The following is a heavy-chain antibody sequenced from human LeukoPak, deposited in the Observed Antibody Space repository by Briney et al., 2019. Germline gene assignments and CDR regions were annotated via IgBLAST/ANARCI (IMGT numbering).Heavy chain of an antibody. D-gene: IGHD5-18*01. J-gene: IGHJ4*02. CDR1: GGSISSSNAY. Sequence: TSETLSLTCTVSGGSISSSNAYWGWIRQPPGKGLEWIGSIYYSKNTYYNPSLKSRVTISADTSKNQFSLTLGSVSATDTAVYYCASPRGFSYGYFDNWGQGTLVTVSS. V-gene: IGHV4-39*01. CDR3: ASPRGFSYGYFDN. CDR2: IYYSKNT.